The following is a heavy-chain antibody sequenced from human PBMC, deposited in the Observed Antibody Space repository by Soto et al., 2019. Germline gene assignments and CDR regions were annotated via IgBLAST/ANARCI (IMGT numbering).Heavy chain of an antibody. CDR1: VYTFTSYD. CDR3: ARRAETNGWNGFGADKYYFDF. Sequence: GXSVKVSCEASVYTFTSYDIYWVRQATGQGLEWMGWMNPNTGNSGYAQKFQGRVTMTSDTSISTAHMELSSLRSEYTAVYYCARRAETNGWNGFGADKYYFDFWGQGTLVTVSS. D-gene: IGHD1-1*01. V-gene: IGHV1-8*01. CDR2: MNPNTGNS. J-gene: IGHJ4*02.